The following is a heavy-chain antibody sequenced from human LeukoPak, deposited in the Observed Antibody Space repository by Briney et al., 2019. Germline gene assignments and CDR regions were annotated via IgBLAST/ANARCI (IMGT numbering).Heavy chain of an antibody. Sequence: SVKVSCKASGGTFSSYAISWVRQAPGQGLEWMGRIIPILGIANYAQKFQGRVTMTEDTSTGTAFMELSSLRSEDTAVYYCATGNYYDKSGYYPSGYWGQGTLVTVSS. CDR3: ATGNYYDKSGYYPSGY. V-gene: IGHV1-69*04. CDR1: GGTFSSYA. J-gene: IGHJ4*02. D-gene: IGHD3-22*01. CDR2: IIPILGIA.